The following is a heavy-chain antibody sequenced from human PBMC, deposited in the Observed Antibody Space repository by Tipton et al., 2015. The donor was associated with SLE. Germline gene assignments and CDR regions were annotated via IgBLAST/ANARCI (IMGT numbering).Heavy chain of an antibody. V-gene: IGHV3-23*01. CDR2: ISGSGGST. CDR3: ARVGIFGVVIPDY. D-gene: IGHD3-3*01. CDR1: GFTFSSYA. Sequence: SLRLSCAASGFTFSSYAMSWVRQAPGKGLEWVSAISGSGGSTYYADSVKGRFTISRDNSKNTLYLQMNSLRAEDTAVYYCARVGIFGVVIPDYWGQGTLVTVSS. J-gene: IGHJ4*02.